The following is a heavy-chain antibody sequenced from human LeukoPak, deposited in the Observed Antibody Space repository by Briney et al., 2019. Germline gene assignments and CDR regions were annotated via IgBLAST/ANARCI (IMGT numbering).Heavy chain of an antibody. V-gene: IGHV3-23*01. Sequence: PGGSLRLSCAASGFTFSSYAMSWVRQAPGKGLEWVSVISGSGGSTYYADSVKGRFTISRDNSKNTLYLQMNSLRAEDTAVYYCAKDGIVLSGWCDYWGQGTLVTVSS. J-gene: IGHJ4*02. D-gene: IGHD6-19*01. CDR1: GFTFSSYA. CDR2: ISGSGGST. CDR3: AKDGIVLSGWCDY.